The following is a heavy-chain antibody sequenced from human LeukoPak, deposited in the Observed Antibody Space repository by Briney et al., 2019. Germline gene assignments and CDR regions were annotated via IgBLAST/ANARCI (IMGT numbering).Heavy chain of an antibody. J-gene: IGHJ6*02. CDR1: GGTFSSCA. D-gene: IGHD3/OR15-3a*01. CDR3: ARDFSWTGDYYYYGMDV. Sequence: WASVKVSCKASGGTFSSCAISWVRQAPGQGLEWMGRIIPILGIANYAQKFQGRVTITADKSTSTAYMELSSLRSEDTAVYYCARDFSWTGDYYYYGMDVWGQGTTVTVSS. V-gene: IGHV1-69*04. CDR2: IIPILGIA.